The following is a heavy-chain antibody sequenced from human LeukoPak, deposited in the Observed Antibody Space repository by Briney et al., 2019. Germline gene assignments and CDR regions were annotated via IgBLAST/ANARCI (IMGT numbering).Heavy chain of an antibody. Sequence: ASVKVSCKASGFTFPNSAMQWVRQARGQRLEWIGWIVLGAGNTVYSHKFHDRVTITRDISTNTAYMELSSLKSEDTAVYYCAAQRGASLHDFWSTRLFDPWGQGTLVTDSS. D-gene: IGHD3-3*01. CDR1: GFTFPNSA. CDR2: IVLGAGNT. V-gene: IGHV1-58*02. J-gene: IGHJ5*02. CDR3: AAQRGASLHDFWSTRLFDP.